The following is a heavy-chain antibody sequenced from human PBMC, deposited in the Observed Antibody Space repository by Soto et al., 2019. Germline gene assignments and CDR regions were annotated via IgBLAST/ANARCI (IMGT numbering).Heavy chain of an antibody. D-gene: IGHD3-10*01. CDR3: ARDPHPRAPHFDY. V-gene: IGHV3-30-3*01. J-gene: IGHJ4*02. Sequence: GGSLRLSCAASGFTFSSYAMHWVRQAPGKGLEWVAVISYDGSNKYYADSVKGRFTISRDNSKNTLYLQMNSLRAEDTAVYYCARDPHPRAPHFDYWGQGTLVTVS. CDR2: ISYDGSNK. CDR1: GFTFSSYA.